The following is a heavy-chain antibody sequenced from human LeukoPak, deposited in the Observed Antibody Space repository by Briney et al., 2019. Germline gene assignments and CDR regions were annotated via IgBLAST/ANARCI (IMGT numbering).Heavy chain of an antibody. CDR2: ISYDGSNK. D-gene: IGHD2-2*01. V-gene: IGHV3-30-3*01. Sequence: PGRSLRLSCAASGFTFSSYAMPWVRQAPGKGLEWVAVISYDGSNKYYADSVKGRFTISRDNSKNTLYLQMNSLRAEDTAVYYCARDFQGYCSSTSCYVEGSTFDYWGQGTLVTVSS. J-gene: IGHJ4*02. CDR3: ARDFQGYCSSTSCYVEGSTFDY. CDR1: GFTFSSYA.